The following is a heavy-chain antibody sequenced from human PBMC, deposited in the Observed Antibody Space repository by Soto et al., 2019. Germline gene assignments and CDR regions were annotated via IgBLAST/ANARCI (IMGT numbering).Heavy chain of an antibody. Sequence: GGSLRLSCAASGFTFSDSYMSWIRQAPGKGLEWISYITFSGNTVYYADSLKGRFTISRDNAKNSLYLQMNRLRAEDTAVYYCARVSWREKYGIDVSGPGTTVTVSS. V-gene: IGHV3-11*01. J-gene: IGHJ6*02. CDR2: ITFSGNTV. CDR3: ARVSWREKYGIDV. CDR1: GFTFSDSY.